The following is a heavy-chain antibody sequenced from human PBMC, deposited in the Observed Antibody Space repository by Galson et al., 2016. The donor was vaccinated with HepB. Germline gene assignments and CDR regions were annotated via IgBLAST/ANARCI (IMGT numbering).Heavy chain of an antibody. Sequence: SLRLSCAASGFIFGNYDMNWVRQAPGKGLEWVSSISGASSHIYYAASVRARFIVSRDNAKNALYLETNTLRAEDTGVYYCARASPPLRRQPFDYWGQGILVTVSS. D-gene: IGHD5-18*01. J-gene: IGHJ4*02. CDR3: ARASPPLRRQPFDY. V-gene: IGHV3-21*01. CDR1: GFIFGNYD. CDR2: ISGASSHI.